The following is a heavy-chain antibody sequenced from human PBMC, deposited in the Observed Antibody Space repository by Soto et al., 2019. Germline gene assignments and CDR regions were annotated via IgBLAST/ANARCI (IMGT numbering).Heavy chain of an antibody. J-gene: IGHJ1*01. D-gene: IGHD6-13*01. Sequence: PSETLSLTCXVYGGSFSGYYWSWIRQPPGKGLEWIGEINHSGSTNYNPSLKSRVTISVDTSKNQFSLKLSSVTAADTAVYYCARGSSSLGGHWGQGTLVTVSS. CDR3: ARGSSSLGGH. V-gene: IGHV4-34*01. CDR2: INHSGST. CDR1: GGSFSGYY.